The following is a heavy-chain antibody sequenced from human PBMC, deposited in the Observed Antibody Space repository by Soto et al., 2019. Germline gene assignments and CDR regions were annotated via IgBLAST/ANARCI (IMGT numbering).Heavy chain of an antibody. CDR3: ASSWGVGAASPTYYYYYGMDV. V-gene: IGHV1-69*01. CDR2: IIPIFGTA. Sequence: QVQLVQSGAEVKKPGSSVKVSCKASGGTFSSYAISWVRQAPGQGLEWMGGIIPIFGTANYAQKFQGRVTITADESTSTDYMELSSLRSEDTAVYYCASSWGVGAASPTYYYYYGMDVWGQGTTVTVSS. J-gene: IGHJ6*02. D-gene: IGHD1-26*01. CDR1: GGTFSSYA.